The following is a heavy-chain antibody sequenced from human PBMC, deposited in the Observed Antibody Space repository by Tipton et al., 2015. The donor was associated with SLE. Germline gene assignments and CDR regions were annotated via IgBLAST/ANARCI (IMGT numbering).Heavy chain of an antibody. J-gene: IGHJ4*02. CDR2: IDHSGST. CDR3: TRLSYYGDYFDY. D-gene: IGHD4-17*01. Sequence: TLSLTCAVSGASISSGGYFWSWIRQPPGKGLEWMGYIDHSGSTFYNPSLKSRVTISVDGSNNQFSLKLNSVTAADTAVYYCTRLSYYGDYFDYWGQGSLVTVSS. V-gene: IGHV4-30-2*01. CDR1: GASISSGGYF.